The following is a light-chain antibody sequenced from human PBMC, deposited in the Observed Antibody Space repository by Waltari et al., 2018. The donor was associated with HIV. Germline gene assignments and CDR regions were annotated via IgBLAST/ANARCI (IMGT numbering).Light chain of an antibody. CDR1: NSDVGGYNY. CDR3: CSYAGSYTWL. V-gene: IGLV2-11*01. CDR2: DVT. J-gene: IGLJ2*01. Sequence: QSALTQPRSVSGSPGQSVTISCIGTNSDVGGYNYVSWYRQHPAEAPKLIIYDVTKRPSGVPDRFSGAKSVNTASLTVSGLQADDEAEYYCCSYAGSYTWLFGGGTKLTVL.